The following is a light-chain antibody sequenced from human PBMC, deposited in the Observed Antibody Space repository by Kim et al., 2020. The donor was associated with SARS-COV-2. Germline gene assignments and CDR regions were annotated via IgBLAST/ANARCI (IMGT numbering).Light chain of an antibody. Sequence: PGGTGTLTCASSTGAVTSGYYPNWCQQKPGQAPRALIYGTSNKHSWTPARFSGSLLGGKAALTLSGVQPEDEAEYYCLLYDGGAWVFGGGTQLTVL. CDR1: TGAVTSGYY. J-gene: IGLJ3*02. CDR3: LLYDGGAWV. CDR2: GTS. V-gene: IGLV7-43*01.